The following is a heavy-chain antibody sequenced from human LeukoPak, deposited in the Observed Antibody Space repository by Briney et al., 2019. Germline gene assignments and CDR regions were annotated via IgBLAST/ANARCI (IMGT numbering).Heavy chain of an antibody. Sequence: SETLSLTRTASGGSVSSGSYYWSWIRQPPGKGLEWIGYIYYSGSTNYNPSLKSRVTISVDTSKNQFSLKLSSVTAAGTAVYYCAREISLVGGSMDVWGQGTTVTVSS. J-gene: IGHJ6*02. CDR2: IYYSGST. V-gene: IGHV4-61*01. CDR3: AREISLVGGSMDV. CDR1: GGSVSSGSYY. D-gene: IGHD6-6*01.